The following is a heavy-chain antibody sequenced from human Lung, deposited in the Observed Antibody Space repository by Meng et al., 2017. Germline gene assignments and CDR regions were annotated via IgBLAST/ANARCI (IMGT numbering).Heavy chain of an antibody. D-gene: IGHD3-22*01. V-gene: IGHV4-4*02. CDR1: GGSISSNNW. J-gene: IGHJ4*02. CDR2: VYHSGST. Sequence: QVQLQESGPGLVKPSGTLSLTCAVSGGSISSNNWWSWVRQTPGRGLEGIGEVYHSGSTNYNPSLKSRVIISVNNSKNQFSLKLTSVTAADTAVYYCARDDSGYADFDSWGQGTLVTVS. CDR3: ARDDSGYADFDS.